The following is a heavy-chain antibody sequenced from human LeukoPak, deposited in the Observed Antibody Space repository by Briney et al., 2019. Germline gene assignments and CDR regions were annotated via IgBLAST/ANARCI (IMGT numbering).Heavy chain of an antibody. CDR2: IYSGGIT. V-gene: IGHV3-53*01. CDR3: ARRVAGPYYFDS. D-gene: IGHD6-19*01. Sequence: GGSLRLSCAASGFTVISNYMSWVRQPPGKGLEWVSVIYSGGITYYADSVKGRFTISRDSSKNTLYLQMNSLRADDTAVYYCARRVAGPYYFDSWGQGTLVTVSS. CDR1: GFTVISNY. J-gene: IGHJ4*02.